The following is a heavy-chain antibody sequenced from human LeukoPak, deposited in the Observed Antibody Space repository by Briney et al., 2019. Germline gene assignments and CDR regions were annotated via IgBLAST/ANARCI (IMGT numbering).Heavy chain of an antibody. J-gene: IGHJ3*02. Sequence: ASVKVSCKASGGTFSSYAISWVRQAPGQGLEWMGGIIPIFGTANYAQKFQGRVTITTDESTSTAYMELSSLRSEDTAVYYCARDYRDAFDIWGQGTMVTVSS. CDR3: ARDYRDAFDI. CDR1: GGTFSSYA. V-gene: IGHV1-69*05. CDR2: IIPIFGTA.